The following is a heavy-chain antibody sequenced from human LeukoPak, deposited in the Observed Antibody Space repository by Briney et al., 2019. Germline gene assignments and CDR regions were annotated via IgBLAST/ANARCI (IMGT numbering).Heavy chain of an antibody. CDR2: IYPGDSDT. Sequence: GESLKISCKGSGYNFTNYWIGWVRQMPGKGLEWMGIIYPGDSDTRYSPSFQGQVTISADKSISTAYLQWSSLKASDTAMYYCARQDAIIAAAGDYWGQGTLVTVSS. D-gene: IGHD6-13*01. CDR3: ARQDAIIAAAGDY. CDR1: GYNFTNYW. J-gene: IGHJ4*02. V-gene: IGHV5-51*01.